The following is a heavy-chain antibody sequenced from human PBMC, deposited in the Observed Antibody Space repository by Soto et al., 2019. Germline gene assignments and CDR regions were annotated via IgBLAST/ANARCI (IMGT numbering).Heavy chain of an antibody. CDR2: IYSGGST. CDR3: ARDASGRYQFDY. Sequence: GWSLRVSCAASGFSVSSNYMSWVRQAPGKGLEWVSVIYSGGSTYYADSVKGRFTISRDNSKNTLYLQMNSLRAEDTAVYYCARDASGRYQFDYWGQGTLVTVSS. V-gene: IGHV3-53*01. J-gene: IGHJ4*02. CDR1: GFSVSSNY. D-gene: IGHD2-2*01.